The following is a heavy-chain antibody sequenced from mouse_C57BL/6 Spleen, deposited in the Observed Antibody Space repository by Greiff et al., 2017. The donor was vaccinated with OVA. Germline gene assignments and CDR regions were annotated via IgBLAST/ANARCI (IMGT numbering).Heavy chain of an antibody. CDR3: ARRDYSNYFPYFDY. CDR1: GYTFTSYW. J-gene: IGHJ2*01. V-gene: IGHV1-69*01. Sequence: QVQLQQPGAELVMPGASVKLSCKASGYTFTSYWMHWVKQRPGQGLEWIGEIDPSDSYTNYNQKFKGKSTLTVDKSSSTAYMQLSSLTSEDSAVYYCARRDYSNYFPYFDYWGQGTTLTVSS. D-gene: IGHD2-5*01. CDR2: IDPSDSYT.